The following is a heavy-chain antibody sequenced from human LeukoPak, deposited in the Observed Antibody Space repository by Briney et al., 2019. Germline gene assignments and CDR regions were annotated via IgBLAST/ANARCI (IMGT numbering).Heavy chain of an antibody. V-gene: IGHV4-59*11. CDR1: GGSISSHY. D-gene: IGHD3-22*01. Sequence: SETLSLTCTVSGGSISSHYWSWIRQPPGKGLEWIGYIYYSGSTNYNPSLKSRVTISVDTSKNQFSLKLSSVTAADTAVYYCARDPTMIGAFDIWGQGTMVTVS. J-gene: IGHJ3*02. CDR2: IYYSGST. CDR3: ARDPTMIGAFDI.